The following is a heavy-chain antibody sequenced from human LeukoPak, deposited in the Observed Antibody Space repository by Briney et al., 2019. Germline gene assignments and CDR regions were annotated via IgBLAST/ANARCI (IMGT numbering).Heavy chain of an antibody. CDR2: VYQSGSI. Sequence: PSETLSLTCTVSGYSISNGYYWGWIRQPPGKGLEWIGSVYQSGSIFYNLSLKSRATISVDSSKNQFSLKLTSVTAADTAIYYCASPRDVVVVVDATSGYFDLWGHGTLVTVSS. V-gene: IGHV4-38-2*02. J-gene: IGHJ2*01. CDR3: ASPRDVVVVVDATSGYFDL. D-gene: IGHD2-15*01. CDR1: GYSISNGYY.